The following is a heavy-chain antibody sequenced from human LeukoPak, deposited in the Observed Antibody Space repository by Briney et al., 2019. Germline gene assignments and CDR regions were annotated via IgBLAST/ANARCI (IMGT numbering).Heavy chain of an antibody. CDR3: ASHDVLTGYSRHPIKR. CDR1: GFTFSSYA. D-gene: IGHD3-9*01. Sequence: GGSLRLSCAASGFTFSSYAMSWVRQAPGKGLQWVSAINGSAGSTYYADSVKGRFTISRDNSKNTLYLQMNSLRAEDTAVYYCASHDVLTGYSRHPIKRWGQGTLVTVSS. J-gene: IGHJ4*02. V-gene: IGHV3-23*01. CDR2: INGSAGST.